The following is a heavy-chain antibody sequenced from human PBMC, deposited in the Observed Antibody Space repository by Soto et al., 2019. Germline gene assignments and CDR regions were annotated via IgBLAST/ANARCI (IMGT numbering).Heavy chain of an antibody. CDR2: ISGSGGST. V-gene: IGHV3-23*01. CDR3: AKGHQRWLQFDSFDY. J-gene: IGHJ4*02. CDR1: GFTFSGYA. Sequence: GGSLRLSCAASGFTFSGYAMSWVRQSPGKGLEWVSAISGSGGSTYYADSVKGRFTIPRDNSKNTLYLQMNSLRAEDTAVYYCAKGHQRWLQFDSFDYWGQGTLVTVSS. D-gene: IGHD5-12*01.